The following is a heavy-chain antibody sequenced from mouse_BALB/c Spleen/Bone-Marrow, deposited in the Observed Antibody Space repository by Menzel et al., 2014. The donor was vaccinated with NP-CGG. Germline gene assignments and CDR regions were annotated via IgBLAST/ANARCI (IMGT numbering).Heavy chain of an antibody. CDR2: INPDSRTI. Sequence: EVKLMESGGGLVQPGGSLKLSCAASGFDLRRYWMSWVRPAPGKGLQWIGEINPDSRTINYTPFLKDKFIISRDNAKNTLYLQMSKVRSEDTALYYCARGNYYGNLDYWAKAPLSQSPQ. J-gene: IGHJ2*01. CDR3: ARGNYYGNLDY. CDR1: GFDLRRYW. D-gene: IGHD2-1*01. V-gene: IGHV4-1*02.